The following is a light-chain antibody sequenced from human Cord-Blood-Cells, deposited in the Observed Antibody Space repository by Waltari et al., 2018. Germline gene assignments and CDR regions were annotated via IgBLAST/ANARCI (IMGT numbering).Light chain of an antibody. Sequence: QSALTQPASVSGSPGQSITISCTGTSSDAGGSNYVSWYQQHPGKAPKLMIYDVSNRPSGVSNRFSGSKSGNTASLTISGLQAEDEADYYCSSYTSSSTLEFGGGTKLTVL. CDR1: SSDAGGSNY. CDR3: SSYTSSSTLE. CDR2: DVS. J-gene: IGLJ3*02. V-gene: IGLV2-14*01.